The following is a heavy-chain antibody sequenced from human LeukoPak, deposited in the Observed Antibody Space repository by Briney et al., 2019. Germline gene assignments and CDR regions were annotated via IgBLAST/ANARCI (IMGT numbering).Heavy chain of an antibody. V-gene: IGHV4-59*01. D-gene: IGHD4-17*01. J-gene: IGHJ2*01. CDR3: ARVALPVTTTPFYWYFDL. Sequence: PSETLSLTCTVSGGSISSYYWSRIRQPPGKGLEWIGYIYYSGSTNYNPSLKSRVTISVDTSKNQFSLKLSSVTAADTAVYYCARVALPVTTTPFYWYFDLWGRGTLVTVSS. CDR1: GGSISSYY. CDR2: IYYSGST.